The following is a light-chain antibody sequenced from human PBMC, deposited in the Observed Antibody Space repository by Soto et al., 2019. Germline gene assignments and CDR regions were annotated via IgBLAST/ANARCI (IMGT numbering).Light chain of an antibody. CDR1: QSVSTK. CDR3: QQHHTWPPEWT. Sequence: EIVMTQSPATLSVSAGERATLSCRASQSVSTKLAWYQQRPGQAPRLLIHDASTRATGIPARFSGSGSGTESTLTLTSLHPEDFAVSYCQQHHTWPPEWTFGQGTKVDIK. J-gene: IGKJ1*01. V-gene: IGKV3-15*01. CDR2: DAS.